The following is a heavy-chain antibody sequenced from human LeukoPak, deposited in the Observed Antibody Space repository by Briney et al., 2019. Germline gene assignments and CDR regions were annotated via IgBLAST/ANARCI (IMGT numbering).Heavy chain of an antibody. J-gene: IGHJ4*02. D-gene: IGHD3-22*01. CDR2: IDNGGSYT. CDR1: GFIFSSKW. Sequence: GGSLRLSCAASGFIFSSKWIHWVRQAPGKGLEWVSRIDNGGSYTSYADSVKGRFTISRDNAKNTLYLQMNSLRAEDTAVYYCARDLPISDSSGYYLDYWGQGTVVTASS. V-gene: IGHV3-74*01. CDR3: ARDLPISDSSGYYLDY.